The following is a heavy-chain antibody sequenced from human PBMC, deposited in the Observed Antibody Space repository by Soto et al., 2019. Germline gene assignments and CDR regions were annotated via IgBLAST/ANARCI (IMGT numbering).Heavy chain of an antibody. CDR1: DYTFTKYG. V-gene: IGHV1-18*01. CDR3: ARARYCSSPSCYNHYYYGMDI. Sequence: QLVQSGPEVKKPGASVKVSCRASDYTFTKYGVSWVRQAPGQGLEWLGWLSVHTGQTRYARKVQGRATMTADTSANTAYMELRSLISDDTAVYYCARARYCSSPSCYNHYYYGMDIWGQGTTVTVFS. CDR2: LSVHTGQT. D-gene: IGHD2-2*02. J-gene: IGHJ6*02.